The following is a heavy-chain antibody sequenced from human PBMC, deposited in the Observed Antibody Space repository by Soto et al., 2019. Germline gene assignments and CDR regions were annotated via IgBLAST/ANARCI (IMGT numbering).Heavy chain of an antibody. Sequence: GGSLRLSWAASGLTFINYGMHWVRQAPGKGLEWVAVIWYDGSNKYYADSVKGQFTISRDNSKNTLYLQMISLRAEDTAVYYCARDIDYWGQGTLVTVSS. V-gene: IGHV3-33*01. CDR2: IWYDGSNK. CDR1: GLTFINYG. CDR3: ARDIDY. J-gene: IGHJ4*02.